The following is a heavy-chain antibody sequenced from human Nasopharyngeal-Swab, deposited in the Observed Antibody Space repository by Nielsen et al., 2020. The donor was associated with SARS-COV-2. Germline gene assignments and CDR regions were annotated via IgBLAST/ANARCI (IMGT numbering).Heavy chain of an antibody. CDR3: TRGTRLLDV. Sequence: GGSLRLSCTASGFTFGDYAMSWVRQAPGKGLEWVGFIRGKAYGGTTEYAASVKGRFTISRDDSKSIAYLQMNSLKTEDTAVYYCTRGTRLLDVWGKGTTVTVSS. CDR1: GFTFGDYA. CDR2: IRGKAYGGTT. D-gene: IGHD1-14*01. J-gene: IGHJ6*04. V-gene: IGHV3-49*04.